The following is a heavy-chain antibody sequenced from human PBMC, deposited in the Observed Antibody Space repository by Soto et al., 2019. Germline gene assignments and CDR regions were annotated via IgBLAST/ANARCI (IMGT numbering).Heavy chain of an antibody. CDR1: GGTFSSYA. CDR2: IIPIFGTA. D-gene: IGHD2-2*01. Sequence: QVQLVQSGAEVKKPGSSVKVSCKASGGTFSSYAISWVRQAPGQGLEWMGGIIPIFGTANYAQKFQGRVRLRAAESPSKAYRGVSSLRSEDPAVYYCARAVPAATNRVYYDYGMDVWGQGTTVTVSS. J-gene: IGHJ6*02. V-gene: IGHV1-69*12. CDR3: ARAVPAATNRVYYDYGMDV.